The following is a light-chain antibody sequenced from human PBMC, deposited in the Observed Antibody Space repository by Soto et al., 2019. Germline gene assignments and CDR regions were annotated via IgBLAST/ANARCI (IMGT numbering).Light chain of an antibody. J-gene: IGLJ2*01. Sequence: QLVLTQPASVSGSPGQSITISCTGTSSDVGAYNFVSWYQQHPGKAPKLMIYDVSDRPSGVSLRFSGSKSGNTASLTISGLQAEDEADYYCSSYTSSSTLVFGGGTKLTVL. V-gene: IGLV2-14*03. CDR2: DVS. CDR3: SSYTSSSTLV. CDR1: SSDVGAYNF.